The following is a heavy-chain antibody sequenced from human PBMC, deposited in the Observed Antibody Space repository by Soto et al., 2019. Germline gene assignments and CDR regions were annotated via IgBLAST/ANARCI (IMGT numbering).Heavy chain of an antibody. CDR2: ISGSGGST. J-gene: IGHJ4*02. D-gene: IGHD1-26*01. CDR3: AEAASQVGATILSLFDY. V-gene: IGHV3-23*01. Sequence: GGSLRLSCAASGFTFSSYAMSWVRQAPGKGLEWVSAISGSGGSTYYADSVKGRFTISRDNSKNTLYLQMNSLRAEDTAVYYCAEAASQVGATILSLFDYWGQGTLVTVSS. CDR1: GFTFSSYA.